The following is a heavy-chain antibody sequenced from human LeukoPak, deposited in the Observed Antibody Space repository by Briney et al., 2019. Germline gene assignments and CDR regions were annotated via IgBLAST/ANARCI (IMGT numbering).Heavy chain of an antibody. CDR2: ISSNNGYI. D-gene: IGHD6-6*01. V-gene: IGHV3-21*01. CDR1: GFSFSGYR. J-gene: IGHJ4*02. Sequence: GGSLRLSCAASGFSFSGYRMNWVRQAPGKGLEWVASISSNNGYIYYADSVKGRFTISRDNGENSLHLQMNSLRAEDAAVYYCARDLGTRKSIAFADWGQGTLVTVSS. CDR3: ARDLGTRKSIAFAD.